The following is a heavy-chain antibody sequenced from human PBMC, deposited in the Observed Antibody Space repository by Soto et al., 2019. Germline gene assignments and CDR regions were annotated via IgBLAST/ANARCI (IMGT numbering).Heavy chain of an antibody. CDR1: GYTFTGYY. V-gene: IGHV1-2*02. CDR2: INPNSGGT. Sequence: ASVKVSCKASGYTFTGYYMHWVRQAPGQGLEWMGWINPNSGGTNYAQKLQGRVTMTTDTSTSTAYMELRSLRSDDTAVYYCARGRSGSSWFDPWGQGTLVTVSS. J-gene: IGHJ5*02. CDR3: ARGRSGSSWFDP. D-gene: IGHD1-26*01.